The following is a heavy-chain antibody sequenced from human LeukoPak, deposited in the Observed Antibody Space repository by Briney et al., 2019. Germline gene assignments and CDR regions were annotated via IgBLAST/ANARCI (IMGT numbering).Heavy chain of an antibody. CDR1: GHSFTNYW. Sequence: GESLKISCKGYGHSFTNYWIGWVRQMPGKGLEWMSIVYPTDSDARYSPSFQGQVTVSADKSISTAYLQWSSLKASDTAMYYCARQVQSGNGNFDYWGQGTLVTVSS. V-gene: IGHV5-51*01. CDR3: ARQVQSGNGNFDY. D-gene: IGHD3-3*01. J-gene: IGHJ4*02. CDR2: VYPTDSDA.